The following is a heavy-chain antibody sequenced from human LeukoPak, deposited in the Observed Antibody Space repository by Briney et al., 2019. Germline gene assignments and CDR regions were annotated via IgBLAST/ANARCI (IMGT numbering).Heavy chain of an antibody. CDR1: GFTFSSYA. V-gene: IGHV3-30*04. CDR3: ARDSSVAGTYYMDV. J-gene: IGHJ6*03. CDR2: ISYDGSNK. D-gene: IGHD6-19*01. Sequence: GGSLRLSCAASGFTFSSYAMHWVRQAPGKGLEWVAVISYDGSNKYYADSVKGRFTISRDNSKNTLYLQMNSLRAEDTAVYYCARDSSVAGTYYMDVWGKGTTVTVSS.